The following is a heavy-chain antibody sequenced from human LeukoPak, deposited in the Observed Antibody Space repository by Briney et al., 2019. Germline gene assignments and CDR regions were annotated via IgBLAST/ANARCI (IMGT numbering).Heavy chain of an antibody. CDR3: TRGIGYSYGIDY. D-gene: IGHD5-18*01. V-gene: IGHV3-73*01. J-gene: IGHJ4*02. Sequence: GGSLTLSCAAAGFTFSGSAMQWVRQASGKGREWGGRIRSKANSYATAYAASVKGRFTISRDDSKTTAYLQMNSLNTEDTAVYYCTRGIGYSYGIDYWGQGTLVTVSS. CDR2: IRSKANSYAT. CDR1: GFTFSGSA.